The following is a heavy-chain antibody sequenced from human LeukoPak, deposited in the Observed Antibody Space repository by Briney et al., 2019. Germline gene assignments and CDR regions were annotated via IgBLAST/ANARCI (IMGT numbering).Heavy chain of an antibody. V-gene: IGHV3-21*01. J-gene: IGHJ4*02. CDR1: GFTFSSYS. D-gene: IGHD6-13*01. Sequence: PGGSLRLSCAASGFTFSSYSMNWVRQAPGKGLEWVSSISSSSSYIYYADSVKGRFTISRDNAKNSLYLQMNSLRAEDTAVYYCARVGYSSSWDERYYFDYWGQGTPVTVSS. CDR3: ARVGYSSSWDERYYFDY. CDR2: ISSSSSYI.